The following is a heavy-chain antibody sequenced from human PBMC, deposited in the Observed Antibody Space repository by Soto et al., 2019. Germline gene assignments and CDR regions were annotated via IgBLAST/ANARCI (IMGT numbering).Heavy chain of an antibody. Sequence: ASVKVSCKASGYTFTGYYMHYVRQAPGQVLEWMGWINPNSGGTNYAQKFQGRVTMTRDTSISTAYMELSRLRSDDTAVYYCARADDFLSAFDIWGQGTMVTVSS. V-gene: IGHV1-2*02. CDR3: ARADDFLSAFDI. CDR1: GYTFTGYY. J-gene: IGHJ3*02. CDR2: INPNSGGT. D-gene: IGHD3-16*01.